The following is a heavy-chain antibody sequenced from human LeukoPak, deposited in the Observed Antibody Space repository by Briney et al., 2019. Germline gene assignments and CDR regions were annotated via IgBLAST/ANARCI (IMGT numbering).Heavy chain of an antibody. V-gene: IGHV3-30*18. Sequence: GGSLRLSCAASGFTFSSYGMHWVRQAPGKGLEWVAVISYDGSNKYYADSVKGRFTISRDNSKNTLYLQMNSLRAEDTDVYYRAKDLLTGHYGDYVDSWGQGTLVTVSS. CDR2: ISYDGSNK. CDR3: AKDLLTGHYGDYVDS. CDR1: GFTFSSYG. D-gene: IGHD4-17*01. J-gene: IGHJ4*02.